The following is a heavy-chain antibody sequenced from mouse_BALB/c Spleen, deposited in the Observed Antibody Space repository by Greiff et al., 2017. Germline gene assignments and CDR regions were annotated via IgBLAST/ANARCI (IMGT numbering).Heavy chain of an antibody. CDR3: ARHGDGWYFDV. D-gene: IGHD3-3*01. Sequence: EVQGVESGGDLVKPGGSLKLSCAASGFTFSSYGMSWVRQTPDKRLEWVATISNGGGSTYYPDTVKGRFTISRDNAKNTLYLQMSSLKSEDTAMYYCARHGDGWYFDVWGAGTTVTVSS. V-gene: IGHV5-6*01. J-gene: IGHJ1*01. CDR2: ISNGGGST. CDR1: GFTFSSYG.